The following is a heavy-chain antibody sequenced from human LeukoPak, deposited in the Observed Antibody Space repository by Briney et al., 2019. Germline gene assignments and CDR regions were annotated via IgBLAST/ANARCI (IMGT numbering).Heavy chain of an antibody. CDR2: INPSGGST. D-gene: IGHD4-17*01. CDR3: ARGYGDYYFDY. Sequence: ASVKVSCKASGGTFSSYAISWVRQAPGQGLEWMGIINPSGGSTSYAQKFQGRVTMTRDTSTSTVYMELSSLRSEDTAVYYCARGYGDYYFDYWGQGTLVTVSS. J-gene: IGHJ4*02. CDR1: GGTFSSYA. V-gene: IGHV1-46*01.